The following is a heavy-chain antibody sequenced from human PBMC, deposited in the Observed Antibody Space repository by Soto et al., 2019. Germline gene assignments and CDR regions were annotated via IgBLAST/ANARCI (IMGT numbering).Heavy chain of an antibody. V-gene: IGHV4-39*01. CDR1: GVSISSSSYY. CDR2: IYYSGST. CDR3: ARHRIVATISWFDP. J-gene: IGHJ5*02. Sequence: PSETLSLTCTVSGVSISSSSYYWGWIRQPPGKGLEWIGSIYYSGSTYYNPSLKSRVTISVDTSKNQFSLKLSSVTAADTAVYYCARHRIVATISWFDPWGQGTLVTVSS. D-gene: IGHD5-12*01.